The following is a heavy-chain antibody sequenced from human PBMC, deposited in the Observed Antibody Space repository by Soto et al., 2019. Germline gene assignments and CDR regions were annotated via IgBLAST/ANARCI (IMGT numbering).Heavy chain of an antibody. J-gene: IGHJ2*01. CDR3: ARGGASKSGHLWYFDL. Sequence: EVQVVESGGGLVKPGGSLRLSCTASGFTFGTYTMNWLRQAPGRGLEWVSSISATTTYKYYAASVEGRFTISRDNAKKSLYLQTNSLGAEDTALYYCARGGASKSGHLWYFDLWGRGTLVTVSS. CDR1: GFTFGTYT. V-gene: IGHV3-21*01. CDR2: ISATTTYK. D-gene: IGHD2-8*02.